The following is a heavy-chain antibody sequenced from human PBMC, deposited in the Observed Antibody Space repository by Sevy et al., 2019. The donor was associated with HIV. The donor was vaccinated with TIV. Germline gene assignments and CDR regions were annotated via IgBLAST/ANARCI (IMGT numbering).Heavy chain of an antibody. J-gene: IGHJ4*02. Sequence: GGSLRLSCAASGFRFSVSWMNWVRQAPGKGLEWVANIKPDGSDNHYVDSAEDRFTISRDNAKNSLFLQMNSLRVEDTAMYYCAQETFGRFDSWGQGTLVTVSS. CDR1: GFRFSVSW. V-gene: IGHV3-7*01. CDR3: AQETFGRFDS. D-gene: IGHD1-26*01. CDR2: IKPDGSDN.